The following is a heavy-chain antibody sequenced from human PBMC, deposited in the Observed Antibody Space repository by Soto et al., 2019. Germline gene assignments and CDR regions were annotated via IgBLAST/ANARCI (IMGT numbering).Heavy chain of an antibody. J-gene: IGHJ4*01. CDR2: IYYTGST. V-gene: IGHV4-61*01. Sequence: SATRSHHCTVAGGSVSRARHYCTCMRQPPGKGLELIGYIYYTGSTNYNPSLESRVTISVDTSKNQCSLNLSSVTAADTAVYYCARRRTHHLDYWGHGILVTASA. CDR3: ARRRTHHLDY. CDR1: GGSVSRARHY.